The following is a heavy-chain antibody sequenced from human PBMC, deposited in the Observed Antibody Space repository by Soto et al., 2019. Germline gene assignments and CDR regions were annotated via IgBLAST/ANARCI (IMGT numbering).Heavy chain of an antibody. D-gene: IGHD3-3*01. CDR2: IYYSGGP. Sequence: PSETLSLTCTISGGSMSSYYWSWIRQPPGKGLEWIGHIYYSGGPDYDPSLKSRVSISVDTSKNQFSLKLSSVTAADTALYYCARHARSGFYDSWGQGIQIT. V-gene: IGHV4-59*08. CDR3: ARHARSGFYDS. J-gene: IGHJ5*01. CDR1: GGSMSSYY.